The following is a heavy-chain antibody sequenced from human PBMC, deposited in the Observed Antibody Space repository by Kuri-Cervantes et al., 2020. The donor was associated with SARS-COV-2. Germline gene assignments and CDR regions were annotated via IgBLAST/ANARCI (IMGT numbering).Heavy chain of an antibody. CDR1: GFTFSSYG. CDR2: IRYDGSNK. V-gene: IGHV3-30*02. CDR3: ARGPPYQLLFSYYYYGMDV. J-gene: IGHJ6*02. D-gene: IGHD2-2*01. Sequence: GESLKISCAASGFTFSSYGMHWVRQAPGKGLEWVAFIRYDGSNKYYADSVKGRFTISRDNAKNSLYLQMNSLRAADTAVYYCARGPPYQLLFSYYYYGMDVWGQGTTVTVSS.